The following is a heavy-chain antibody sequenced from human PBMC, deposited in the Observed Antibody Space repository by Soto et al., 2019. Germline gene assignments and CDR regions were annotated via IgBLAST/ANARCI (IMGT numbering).Heavy chain of an antibody. V-gene: IGHV3-9*01. Sequence: EVQLVESGGGLVQPGRSLRLSCAASGFTFDDYAMHWVRQAPGKGLEWVSGISWNSGSIGYVDSVKGRFTISRDNAKNSLYLQMNSLRAEDTALYYCAKDRGLVLSFYFDYWGQGTLVTVSS. CDR1: GFTFDDYA. D-gene: IGHD6-19*01. J-gene: IGHJ4*02. CDR2: ISWNSGSI. CDR3: AKDRGLVLSFYFDY.